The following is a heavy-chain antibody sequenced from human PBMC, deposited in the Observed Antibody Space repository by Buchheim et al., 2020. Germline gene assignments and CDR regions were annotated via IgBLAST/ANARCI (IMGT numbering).Heavy chain of an antibody. CDR1: GGSISSGGYY. D-gene: IGHD2-15*01. CDR3: AREDRGYCSGGSCYSHWFDP. CDR2: IYYSGST. J-gene: IGHJ5*02. V-gene: IGHV4-31*03. Sequence: QVQLQESGPGLVKPSQTLSLTCTVSGGSISSGGYYWSWIRQHPGKVLEWIGYIYYSGSTYYNPSLKSRVTISVDTSKNQFSLKLSSVTAADTAVYYCAREDRGYCSGGSCYSHWFDPWGQGTL.